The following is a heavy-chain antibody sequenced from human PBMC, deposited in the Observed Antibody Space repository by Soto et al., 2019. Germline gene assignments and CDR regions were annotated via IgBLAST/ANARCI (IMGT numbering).Heavy chain of an antibody. Sequence: GGSLRLSCSASGLIFSRYAMNWVRQAPGKGLEWVSVISTSGGTTNYADSVKGRFTISRDNSKDTLYLQMNSLRAEDTAVYYCAKDWGTGSGLIDFWGQGTLVTVSS. V-gene: IGHV3-23*01. J-gene: IGHJ4*02. D-gene: IGHD3-10*01. CDR3: AKDWGTGSGLIDF. CDR1: GLIFSRYA. CDR2: ISTSGGTT.